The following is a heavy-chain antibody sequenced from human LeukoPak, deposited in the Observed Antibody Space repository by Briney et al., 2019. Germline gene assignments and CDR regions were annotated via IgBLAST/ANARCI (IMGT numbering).Heavy chain of an antibody. V-gene: IGHV4-4*09. D-gene: IGHD6-6*01. CDR2: IYTSGST. CDR1: GGSISSYY. J-gene: IGHJ5*02. Sequence: SETLSLTCTVSGGSISSYYWSRIRQPPGKGLEWIGYIYTSGSTNYNPSLKSRVTISVDTSKNQFSLKLSSVTAADTAVYYCARQKDLTSIAARRGFNWFDPWGQGTLVTVSS. CDR3: ARQKDLTSIAARRGFNWFDP.